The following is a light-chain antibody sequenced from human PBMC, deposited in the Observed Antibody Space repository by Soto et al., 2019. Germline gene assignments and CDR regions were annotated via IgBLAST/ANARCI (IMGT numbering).Light chain of an antibody. J-gene: IGKJ4*01. CDR1: QGISSY. Sequence: AIRMTQSPSSFSASTGDRVTITCRASQGISSYLAWYQQKPGKAPKLLIYAASTLQSGVPSRFSGIASGTDFTLTISCLQSEDFATYYCQQYYSYPLTFGGGTKVEIK. CDR2: AAS. V-gene: IGKV1-8*01. CDR3: QQYYSYPLT.